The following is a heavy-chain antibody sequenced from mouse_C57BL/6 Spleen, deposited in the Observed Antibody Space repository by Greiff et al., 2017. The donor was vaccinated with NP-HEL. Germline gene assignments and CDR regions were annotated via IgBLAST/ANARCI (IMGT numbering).Heavy chain of an antibody. CDR3: VRGGGSSPHWYFDV. J-gene: IGHJ1*03. CDR2: IRSKSSNYAT. Sequence: EVQRVESGGGLVQPKGSLKLSCAASGFTFNTYAMHWVRQAPGKGLEWVARIRSKSSNYATYYADSVKDRFTISRDDSQSMLYLQMNNLKTEDTAMYYCVRGGGSSPHWYFDVWGTGTTVTVSS. V-gene: IGHV10-3*01. D-gene: IGHD1-1*01. CDR1: GFTFNTYA.